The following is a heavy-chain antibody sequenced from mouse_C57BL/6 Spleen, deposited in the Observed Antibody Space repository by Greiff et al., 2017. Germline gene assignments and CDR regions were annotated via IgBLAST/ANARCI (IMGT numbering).Heavy chain of an antibody. J-gene: IGHJ4*01. CDR2: INPNNGGT. CDR3: ARGYYAMDY. V-gene: IGHV1-18*01. Sequence: VQLKQSGPELVKPGASVKIPCKASGYTFTDYNMDWVKQSHGKSLEWIGDINPNNGGTIYNQKFKGKATLTVDKSSSTAYMEVRSLTSEDTAVYYCARGYYAMDYWGQGTSVTVSS. CDR1: GYTFTDYN.